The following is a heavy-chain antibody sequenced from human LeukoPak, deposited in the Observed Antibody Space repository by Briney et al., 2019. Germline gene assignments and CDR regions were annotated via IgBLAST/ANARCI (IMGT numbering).Heavy chain of an antibody. D-gene: IGHD1-14*01. Sequence: ASVKVSCKASGYTFTSYGISWVRQAPGQGLEWMGWISSYNGNTNYAQKLQGRVTMSTDTSTGTAYMQVTGLRYDDTAVYYCAANVETGRGDFDIWGQGTLATVSS. V-gene: IGHV1-18*01. CDR3: AANVETGRGDFDI. J-gene: IGHJ3*02. CDR2: ISSYNGNT. CDR1: GYTFTSYG.